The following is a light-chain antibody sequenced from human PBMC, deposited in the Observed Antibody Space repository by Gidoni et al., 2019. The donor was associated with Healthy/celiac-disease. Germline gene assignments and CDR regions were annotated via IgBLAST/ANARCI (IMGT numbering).Light chain of an antibody. CDR2: KES. J-gene: IGKJ1*01. CDR1: QSSSSW. CDR3: QQYNSYSGT. Sequence: DIQMTQSPSTLSASVGDRVTITCRASQSSSSWLAWYQQKPGKAPKLLIYKESSLDSGVPSRFSGSRSGREFTLTISSLQPDDFATYYCQQYNSYSGTFGQGTKVEIK. V-gene: IGKV1-5*03.